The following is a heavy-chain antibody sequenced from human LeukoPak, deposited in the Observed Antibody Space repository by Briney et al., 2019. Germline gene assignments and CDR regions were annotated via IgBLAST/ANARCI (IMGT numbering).Heavy chain of an antibody. CDR3: ARRSGVRGVIITEGSYYFDY. CDR2: ISSSSSYI. D-gene: IGHD3-10*01. J-gene: IGHJ4*02. CDR1: GFTFSSYS. Sequence: GGSLRLSCAASGFTFSSYSMSWVRQAPGKGLEWVSSISSSSSYIYYADSVKGRFTISRDNAKNSLYLQMNSLRAEDTAVYYCARRSGVRGVIITEGSYYFDYWGQGTLVTVSS. V-gene: IGHV3-21*01.